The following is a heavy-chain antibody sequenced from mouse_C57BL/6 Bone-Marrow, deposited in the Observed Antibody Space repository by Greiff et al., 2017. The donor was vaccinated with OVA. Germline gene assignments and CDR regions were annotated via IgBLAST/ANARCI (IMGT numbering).Heavy chain of an antibody. CDR3: AREAPAWFAY. Sequence: DVKLQESGPVLVKPGASVKMSCKASGYTFTDYYMNWVKQSHGKSLEWIGVINPYNGGTSYNQKFKGKATLTVDKSSSTAYMELNSLTSEDSAVYYCAREAPAWFAYWGQGTLVTVSA. V-gene: IGHV1-19*01. CDR1: GYTFTDYY. CDR2: INPYNGGT. J-gene: IGHJ3*01.